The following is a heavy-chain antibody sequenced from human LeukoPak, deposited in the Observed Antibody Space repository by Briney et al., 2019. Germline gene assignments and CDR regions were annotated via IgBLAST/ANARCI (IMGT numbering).Heavy chain of an antibody. J-gene: IGHJ4*02. CDR2: IKQDGSEK. Sequence: HPGGSLRLSCAVSGITFSTYWMSWVRQAPGKGLEWVGNIKQDGSEKYYADSVKGRFTISRDNAKNSLYLQMNSLRAEDTAVYYCARCMVRGVIPKGYFDYWGQGTLVTVSS. V-gene: IGHV3-7*04. D-gene: IGHD3-10*01. CDR1: GITFSTYW. CDR3: ARCMVRGVIPKGYFDY.